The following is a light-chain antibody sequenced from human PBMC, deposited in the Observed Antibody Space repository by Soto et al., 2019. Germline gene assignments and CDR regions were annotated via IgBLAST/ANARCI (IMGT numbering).Light chain of an antibody. CDR1: TSNIGAGFV. J-gene: IGLJ3*02. V-gene: IGLV1-40*01. Sequence: QSVLTQPPSVSAAPGQRVTISCTGSTSNIGAGFVVHWYQQLPGTAPKLLIDANNNRPSGVPDRFSGSKSGTSVSLAITGLQAEDEADYYCQSYDNSLNGWVFGGGTKLTVL. CDR2: ANN. CDR3: QSYDNSLNGWV.